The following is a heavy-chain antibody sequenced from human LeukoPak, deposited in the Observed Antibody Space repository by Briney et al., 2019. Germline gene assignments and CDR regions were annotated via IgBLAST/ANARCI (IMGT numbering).Heavy chain of an antibody. CDR3: ARGGYSSSWYGGGVAGRRYYYYMDV. CDR2: IYSSGST. V-gene: IGHV4-39*07. D-gene: IGHD6-13*01. J-gene: IGHJ6*03. CDR1: GGSISSSGYY. Sequence: PSETLSLTCTVSGGSISSSGYYWGWIRQPPGKGLEWIGSIYSSGSTYYNPSLKSRVTISVDTSKNQFSLKLSSVTAADTAVYYCARGGYSSSWYGGGVAGRRYYYYMDVWGKGTTVTVSS.